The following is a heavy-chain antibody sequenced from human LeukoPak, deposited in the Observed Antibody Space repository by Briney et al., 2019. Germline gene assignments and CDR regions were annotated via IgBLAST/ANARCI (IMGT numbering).Heavy chain of an antibody. CDR3: ARDIELSC. V-gene: IGHV3-23*01. CDR1: GFTFSSCA. CDR2: ISASGGNS. D-gene: IGHD1-26*01. Sequence: GGSLRLSCAASGFTFSSCAMTWVRQASGRGLEWVSLISASGGNSYYADSVKGRFTVSRDSSKNTLHLQMNSLRAEDTAVYYCARDIELSCWGQGTLVTVSS. J-gene: IGHJ4*02.